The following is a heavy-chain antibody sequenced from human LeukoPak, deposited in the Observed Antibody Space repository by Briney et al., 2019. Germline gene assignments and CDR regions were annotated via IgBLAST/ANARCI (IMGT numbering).Heavy chain of an antibody. J-gene: IGHJ4*02. V-gene: IGHV3-23*01. CDR2: ISGSATGSVP. CDR3: ANHNSASEF. Sequence: GGSLRLSCAASGFTFSTYGMSWVRQSPGRGLEWVSAISGSATGSVPNYADSVKGRFTISRDNDKNTLYLQMNSLRVEDTAVYYCANHNSASEFWGQGTLVTVSS. D-gene: IGHD1-1*01. CDR1: GFTFSTYG.